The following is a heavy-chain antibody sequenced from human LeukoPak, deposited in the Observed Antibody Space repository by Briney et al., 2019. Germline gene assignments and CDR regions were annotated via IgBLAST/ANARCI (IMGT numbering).Heavy chain of an antibody. CDR2: ISYDGNTK. Sequence: PGGSLRLSCAASGFTFGSYGMHWVRQAPGKGLEWVAFISYDGNTKYYSGSAKGRFTISRDNSKNTLYLQMNSLRPEDTAVYYCANGDPGPADHPMNDYYYSLDVWGQGTTVIVS. V-gene: IGHV3-30*18. CDR1: GFTFGSYG. D-gene: IGHD2-2*01. CDR3: ANGDPGPADHPMNDYYYSLDV. J-gene: IGHJ6*02.